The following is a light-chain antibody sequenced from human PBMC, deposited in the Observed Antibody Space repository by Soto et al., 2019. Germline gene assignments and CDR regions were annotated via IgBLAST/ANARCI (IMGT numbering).Light chain of an antibody. CDR2: DAS. CDR1: QNLGRN. V-gene: IGKV3D-15*01. Sequence: EIVMTQSPATRSVSPGERATLSCRASQNLGRNLAWYQQKPGQAPRLLIYDASTRATGTPARFSGSGSGTKFTLSISSLQSEDFATYSCQQLNSYPLTFGGGTKVEIK. CDR3: QQLNSYPLT. J-gene: IGKJ4*01.